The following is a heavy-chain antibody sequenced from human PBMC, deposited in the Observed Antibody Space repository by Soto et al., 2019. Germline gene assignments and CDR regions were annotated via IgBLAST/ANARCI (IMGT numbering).Heavy chain of an antibody. CDR2: IYHSGST. Sequence: QVQLQESGPGLVKPSGTLSLTCAVSGGSISSSNWWSWVRQPPGKGLEWIGEIYHSGSTNYNPSLKSRVTXXVXKXTNQFSLKLSSVTAADTAVYYCASAATTVTSGAFDIWGQGTMVTVSS. CDR1: GGSISSSNW. V-gene: IGHV4-4*02. CDR3: ASAATTVTSGAFDI. J-gene: IGHJ3*02. D-gene: IGHD4-17*01.